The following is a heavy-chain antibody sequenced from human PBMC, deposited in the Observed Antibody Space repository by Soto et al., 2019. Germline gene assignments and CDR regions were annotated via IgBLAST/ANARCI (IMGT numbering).Heavy chain of an antibody. Sequence: QVQLVQSGAEMKKPGSSVKVSCKASGDIFGSYAMSWVRQAPGQGLQWMGGIVPISGIANYAQKFQGRVTITADKSTTTAYMELTNVGSDDTAVYFCARGRRGGDPWTFAYWGQGTLVTVSS. V-gene: IGHV1-69*17. D-gene: IGHD2-21*02. CDR1: GDIFGSYA. CDR3: ARGRRGGDPWTFAY. J-gene: IGHJ4*02. CDR2: IVPISGIA.